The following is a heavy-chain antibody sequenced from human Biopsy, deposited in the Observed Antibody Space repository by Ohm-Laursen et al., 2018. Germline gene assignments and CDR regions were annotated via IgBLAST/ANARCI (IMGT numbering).Heavy chain of an antibody. CDR2: IDPKSGGT. CDR1: AYSFGDHR. V-gene: IGHV1-2*02. D-gene: IGHD3-3*01. CDR3: ARELGDFWGGRQFDF. J-gene: IGHJ5*01. Sequence: VALVKVSCKASAYSFGDHRIHWVRQAPGQGLEWMGWIDPKSGGTNYAQKFQGRVTMTRDTSISTTYMELRRLTSDDTAVFYCARELGDFWGGRQFDFWGQGTLVTVSS.